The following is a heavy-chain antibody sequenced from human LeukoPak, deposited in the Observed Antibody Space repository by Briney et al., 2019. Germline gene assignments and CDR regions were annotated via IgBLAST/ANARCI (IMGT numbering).Heavy chain of an antibody. V-gene: IGHV4-31*03. J-gene: IGHJ4*02. CDR1: GGSISSGGYY. D-gene: IGHD3-3*01. CDR2: IYYSGST. CDR3: ARALSDFWSGYPPRYYFDY. Sequence: PSETLSLTCTVSGGSISSGGYYWSWIRQHPGKGLEWIGYIYYSGSTYYNPSLKSRVTISVDTSKNQFSLKLSSVTAADTAVYYCARALSDFWSGYPPRYYFDYWGQGTLVTVSS.